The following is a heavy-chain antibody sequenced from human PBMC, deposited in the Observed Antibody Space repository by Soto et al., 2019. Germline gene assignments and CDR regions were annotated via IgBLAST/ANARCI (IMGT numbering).Heavy chain of an antibody. Sequence: QVQLQESGPGLVKPSQTLSLTCTVSGGSISSGGYYWSWIRQHPGKGLEWIGYIYYSGSTYYNPTLKSRVTTSVDTSKNQFSLKLSSVTAADTAVYYCARRSGDYVRAQYYFDYWGQGTLVTVSS. D-gene: IGHD4-17*01. CDR3: ARRSGDYVRAQYYFDY. CDR1: GGSISSGGYY. J-gene: IGHJ4*02. CDR2: IYYSGST. V-gene: IGHV4-31*03.